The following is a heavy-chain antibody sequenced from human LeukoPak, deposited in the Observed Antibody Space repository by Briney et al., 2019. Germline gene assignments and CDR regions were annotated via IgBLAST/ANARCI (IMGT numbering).Heavy chain of an antibody. J-gene: IGHJ4*02. Sequence: GGSLRLSCAGSGFIFSHYSMNWVRQAPGKGLEWVSYIGDTTSTISYADSVKGRFTISRDNAKNSLFLQMSSLRHEDTAVYFCARGGGSHMEDWGQGTLVTVSS. CDR1: GFIFSHYS. CDR3: ARGGGSHMED. V-gene: IGHV3-48*02. CDR2: IGDTTSTI. D-gene: IGHD2-21*01.